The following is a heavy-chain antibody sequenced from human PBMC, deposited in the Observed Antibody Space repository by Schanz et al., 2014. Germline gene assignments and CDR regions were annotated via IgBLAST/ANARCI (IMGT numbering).Heavy chain of an antibody. Sequence: QVQLVQSGAEVKKPGASVKVYCKAPGYTFTTYYLHWVRQAPGQGPEWMGRIIPILGVADYAQKFQGKLTIAADKSTATSYMELTSLRSGDTAVYYCARDKGQSGGGMDVWGQGTAVIVSS. CDR2: IIPILGVA. J-gene: IGHJ6*02. D-gene: IGHD1-26*01. CDR3: ARDKGQSGGGMDV. CDR1: GYTFTTYY. V-gene: IGHV1-69*09.